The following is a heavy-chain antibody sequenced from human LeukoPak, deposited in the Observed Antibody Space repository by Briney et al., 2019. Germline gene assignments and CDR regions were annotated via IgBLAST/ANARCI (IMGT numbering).Heavy chain of an antibody. D-gene: IGHD6-13*01. CDR3: ARVLSATGSSWNNWFDP. CDR1: GGSISSGDYY. Sequence: SETLSLTCTVSGGSISSGDYYWSWIRQPPGKGLEWIGYIYYSGSTYYNPSLKSRVTISVDTSQNQFSLKLSSVTAADTAVYYCARVLSATGSSWNNWFDPWGQGTLVTVSS. J-gene: IGHJ5*02. V-gene: IGHV4-30-4*01. CDR2: IYYSGST.